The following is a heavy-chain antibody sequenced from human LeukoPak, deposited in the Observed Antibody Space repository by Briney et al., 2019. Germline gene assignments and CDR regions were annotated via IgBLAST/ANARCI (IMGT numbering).Heavy chain of an antibody. D-gene: IGHD2-2*01. CDR1: GGSFSGYY. V-gene: IGHV4-34*01. Sequence: SETLSLTCAVYGGSFSGYYWSWIRQPPGKGLEWIGEINHSGSTNYNPSLKGRVTISVDTSKNQFSLKLSSVTAADTAVYYCARRQVVPAAIGYWGQGTLVTVSS. CDR2: INHSGST. J-gene: IGHJ4*02. CDR3: ARRQVVPAAIGY.